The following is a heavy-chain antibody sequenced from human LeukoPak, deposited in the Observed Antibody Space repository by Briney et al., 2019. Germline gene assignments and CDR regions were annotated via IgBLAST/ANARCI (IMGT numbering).Heavy chain of an antibody. CDR3: ARDHVVTPTDAFDI. CDR2: IIPILGIA. CDR1: GGTFSSYT. D-gene: IGHD2-21*02. V-gene: IGHV1-69*16. Sequence: SVKVSCKASGGTFSSYTISWVRQAPGQGLEWMGRIIPILGIANYAQKFQGRVTITTDESTSTAYMELSSLRSEDTAVYYCARDHVVTPTDAFDIWGQGTMVTVSS. J-gene: IGHJ3*02.